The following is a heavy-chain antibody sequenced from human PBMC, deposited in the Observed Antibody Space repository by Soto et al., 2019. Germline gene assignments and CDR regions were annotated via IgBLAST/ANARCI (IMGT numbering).Heavy chain of an antibody. CDR3: ARAVRCSSSSCYAGGVEYFHH. D-gene: IGHD2-2*01. CDR2: IYYSGST. Sequence: SETLSLTRTVSGGSMISYYWSWIRQPPGKGLEWIGYIYYSGSTNYNHSLKSRVTRSVDTSKNQFSLKLSSVTAADTAVYYCARAVRCSSSSCYAGGVEYFHHWGQGTLVTVSS. J-gene: IGHJ1*01. CDR1: GGSMISYY. V-gene: IGHV4-59*01.